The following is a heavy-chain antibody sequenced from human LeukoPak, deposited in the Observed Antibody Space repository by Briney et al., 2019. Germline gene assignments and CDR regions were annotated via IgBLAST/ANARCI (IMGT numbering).Heavy chain of an antibody. Sequence: GGSLRLSCAASRFTVSSNYMSWVRQAPGKGLEWVSVIYSGGSTYYADSVKGRFTISRDNSKNTLYLQMNSLRAEDTAVYYCARDRTYDSSGYFDYWGQGTLVTVSS. D-gene: IGHD3-22*01. CDR1: RFTVSSNY. CDR2: IYSGGST. V-gene: IGHV3-66*02. CDR3: ARDRTYDSSGYFDY. J-gene: IGHJ4*02.